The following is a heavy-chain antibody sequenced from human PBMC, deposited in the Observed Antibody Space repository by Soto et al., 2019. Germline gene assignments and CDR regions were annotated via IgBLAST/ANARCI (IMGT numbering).Heavy chain of an antibody. J-gene: IGHJ5*02. CDR1: AGSIRNYY. CDR3: ARDDSSGSYYWFDP. Sequence: PSETLSLTCTVSAGSIRNYYWSWIRQPPGKGLEWIGYIYYSGSTNYNPSLKSRVTISADMSKNQFSLKLSSVTAADTAMYFCARDDSSGSYYWFDPWGQGTLVTVSS. D-gene: IGHD3-22*01. V-gene: IGHV4-59*01. CDR2: IYYSGST.